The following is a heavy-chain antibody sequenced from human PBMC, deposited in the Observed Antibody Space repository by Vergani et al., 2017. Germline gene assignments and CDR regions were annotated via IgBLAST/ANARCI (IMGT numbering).Heavy chain of an antibody. CDR1: GYTFTGYY. J-gene: IGHJ6*03. CDR3: ASGTTIMAVTDTGGAGYMDV. CDR2: INPNSGGT. Sequence: QVQLVQSGAEVKKPGASVKVSCRASGYTFTGYYMHWVRQAPGQGLEWMGWINPNSGGTQYAQKFQGRITVTRDTSISTDYMELSRLRSDDSAIYYCASGTTIMAVTDTGGAGYMDVWNKGSTVTVSS. V-gene: IGHV1-2*02. D-gene: IGHD6-19*01.